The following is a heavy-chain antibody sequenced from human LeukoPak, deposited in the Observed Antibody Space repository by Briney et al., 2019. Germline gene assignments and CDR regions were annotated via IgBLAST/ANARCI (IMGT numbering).Heavy chain of an antibody. CDR2: INHSGST. Sequence: SETLSLTCAVYGGSFSGYYWSWIRQPPGKGLEWIGEINHSGSTNYNPSLKSRITISVDTSKNQFSLKLSSVTAADTAVYYCVRGYCSGGSCYHFDYWGQGTLVTVSS. V-gene: IGHV4-34*01. CDR1: GGSFSGYY. D-gene: IGHD2-15*01. J-gene: IGHJ4*02. CDR3: VRGYCSGGSCYHFDY.